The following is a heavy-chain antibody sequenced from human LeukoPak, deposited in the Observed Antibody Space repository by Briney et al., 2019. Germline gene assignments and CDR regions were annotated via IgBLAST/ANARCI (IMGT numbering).Heavy chain of an antibody. J-gene: IGHJ5*02. CDR2: IYYSGST. CDR3: ARQTAIWFGEGDWFDP. CDR1: GGSISNYY. Sequence: PSETLSLACTVSGGSISNYYWSWIRQPPGKGLEWIGYIYYSGSTNYNPSLKSRVTISVDTSKNQFSLKLSSVTAADTAVYYCARQTAIWFGEGDWFDPWGQGTLVTVSS. V-gene: IGHV4-59*08. D-gene: IGHD3-10*01.